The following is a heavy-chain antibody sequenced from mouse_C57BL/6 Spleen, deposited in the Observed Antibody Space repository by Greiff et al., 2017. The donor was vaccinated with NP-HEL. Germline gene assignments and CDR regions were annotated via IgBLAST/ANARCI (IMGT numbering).Heavy chain of an antibody. D-gene: IGHD2-4*01. CDR2: IDPSDSYT. CDR3: ARGGYDYDDWFAY. J-gene: IGHJ3*01. Sequence: VQLQQPGAELVMPGASVKLSCKASGYTFTSYWMHWVKQRPGQGLEWIGEIDPSDSYTNYNQKFKGKSTLTVDKSSSTAYMQLSSLTSEDSAVYYCARGGYDYDDWFAYWGQGTLVTVSA. V-gene: IGHV1-69*01. CDR1: GYTFTSYW.